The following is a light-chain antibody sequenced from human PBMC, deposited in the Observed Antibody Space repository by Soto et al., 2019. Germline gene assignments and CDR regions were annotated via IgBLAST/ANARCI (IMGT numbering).Light chain of an antibody. Sequence: EVVLTQSPGTLSLSPGERATLSCRASQSVTNNFLAWYQQRPGQPPRLLIHGVSTRASGIPDRISGSGSGTDYTLTIFRLEPEDFAVYYCQQYDTSPWTFGQGTKVEIK. CDR1: QSVTNNF. V-gene: IGKV3-20*01. CDR3: QQYDTSPWT. J-gene: IGKJ1*01. CDR2: GVS.